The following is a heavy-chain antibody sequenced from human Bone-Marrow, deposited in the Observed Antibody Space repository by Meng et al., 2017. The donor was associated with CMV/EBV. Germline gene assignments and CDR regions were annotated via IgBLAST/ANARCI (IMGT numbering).Heavy chain of an antibody. J-gene: IGHJ3*02. D-gene: IGHD3-3*01. Sequence: ETLSLTCAASGFTFSSYWMSWVRQAPGKGLEWVANIKQDGSEKYYVDSVKGRFTISRDNAKNSLYLQMNSLRAEDTAVYYCAKEFLPTYYDFWSGYRAYDIWDQGTMVTVSS. CDR1: GFTFSSYW. V-gene: IGHV3-7*01. CDR2: IKQDGSEK. CDR3: AKEFLPTYYDFWSGYRAYDI.